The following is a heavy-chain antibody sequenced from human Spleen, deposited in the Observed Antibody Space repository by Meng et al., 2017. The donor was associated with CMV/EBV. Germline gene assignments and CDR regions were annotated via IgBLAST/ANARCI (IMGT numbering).Heavy chain of an antibody. V-gene: IGHV1-2*02. CDR3: ARDLRYYLGSGSYWGDF. Sequence: YTCSDYYLRWVRRAPGHGLEWMGWIKPNSGGTNYDQKFKGRVTMTTDTSINTAYMELSRVRVADTAVYYCARDLRYYLGSGSYWGDFWGQGNLVTVSS. J-gene: IGHJ4*02. CDR2: IKPNSGGT. D-gene: IGHD3-10*01. CDR1: YTCSDYY.